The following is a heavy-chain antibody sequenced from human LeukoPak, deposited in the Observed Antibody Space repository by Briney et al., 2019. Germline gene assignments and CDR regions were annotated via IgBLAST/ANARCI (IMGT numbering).Heavy chain of an antibody. D-gene: IGHD3-10*01. V-gene: IGHV4-59*01. Sequence: SETLSLTCTVSGGSISSYYWSWIRQPPGKGLEWIGYIYYSGSTNYNPSLKSRVTISVDTSKNQFSLKLSSVTAADTAVYYCARGLPRWFGELPPYFDYWGQGTLVTVSS. CDR3: ARGLPRWFGELPPYFDY. J-gene: IGHJ4*02. CDR1: GGSISSYY. CDR2: IYYSGST.